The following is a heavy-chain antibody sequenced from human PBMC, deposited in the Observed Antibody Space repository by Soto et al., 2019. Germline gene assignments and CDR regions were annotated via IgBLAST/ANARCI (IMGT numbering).Heavy chain of an antibody. CDR3: ARGNYGWYLGDLDY. Sequence: QVQLVESGGGLVKPGGSLRLSCAASGFTFSDYYMTWLRQAPGKGLEWLSYISSRSTYTNYADSVQGRFTISRDNAKNSLYLQMNSLRAEDTAVYYCARGNYGWYLGDLDYWGQGTLVSVSS. V-gene: IGHV3-11*05. CDR1: GFTFSDYY. D-gene: IGHD6-19*01. CDR2: ISSRSTYT. J-gene: IGHJ4*02.